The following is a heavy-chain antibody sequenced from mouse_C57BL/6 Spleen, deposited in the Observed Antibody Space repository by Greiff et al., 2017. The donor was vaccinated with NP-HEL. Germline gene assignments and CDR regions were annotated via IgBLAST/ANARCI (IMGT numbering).Heavy chain of an antibody. V-gene: IGHV1-53*01. CDR3: TRYSVVAPYFDY. D-gene: IGHD1-1*01. CDR2: INPSNGGT. CDR1: GYTFTSYW. Sequence: QVQLQQPGTELVKPGASVKLSCKASGYTFTSYWMHWVKQRPGQGLEWIGNINPSNGGTNYNEKFKSKATLTVDKSSSTAYMQLSSLSSEDSAVYSCTRYSVVAPYFDYWGQGTTLTVSS. J-gene: IGHJ2*01.